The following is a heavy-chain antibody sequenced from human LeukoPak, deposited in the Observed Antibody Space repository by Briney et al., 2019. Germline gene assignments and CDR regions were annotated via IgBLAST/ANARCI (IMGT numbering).Heavy chain of an antibody. CDR1: GGTFSSYA. D-gene: IGHD3-3*01. J-gene: IGHJ4*02. V-gene: IGHV1-69*04. Sequence: ASVKVSCKASGGTFSSYAISWVRQAPGQGLEWMGRIIPILGIANYAQKFQGRVTITADKSTSTAYMELSSLRSEDTAVYYCAREDSSDWSGIDYWGQGTLVTVSS. CDR2: IIPILGIA. CDR3: AREDSSDWSGIDY.